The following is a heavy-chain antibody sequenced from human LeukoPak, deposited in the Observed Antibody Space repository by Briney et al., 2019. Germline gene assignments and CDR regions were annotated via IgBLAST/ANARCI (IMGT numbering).Heavy chain of an antibody. D-gene: IGHD5-12*01. V-gene: IGHV1-2*02. CDR3: ATEHSGYDFTSSGKDALDM. J-gene: IGHJ3*02. CDR2: INPKTGGT. Sequence: ASVKVSCKTSGYTFTAYYFHWVRQAPGQGLEWMGWINPKTGGTNYAQKFQGRITMTRDTSISTLYMELRRLRSDDTAMYYCATEHSGYDFTSSGKDALDMWGQGTLVTVSS. CDR1: GYTFTAYY.